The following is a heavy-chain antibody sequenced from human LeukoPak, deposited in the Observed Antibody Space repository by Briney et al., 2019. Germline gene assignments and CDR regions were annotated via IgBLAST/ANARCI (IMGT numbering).Heavy chain of an antibody. J-gene: IGHJ4*02. V-gene: IGHV5-51*01. CDR3: ARGVVVTATTPYFDY. Sequence: GESLKISCKGSGYSFTSYWIGWVRQMPGKGLEWMGIIYPGDSDTRYSPSFQGQVTISADKSISTAYLQWSSLKASDTAMYYCARGVVVTATTPYFDYWGQGTLVTVSS. CDR2: IYPGDSDT. CDR1: GYSFTSYW. D-gene: IGHD2-21*02.